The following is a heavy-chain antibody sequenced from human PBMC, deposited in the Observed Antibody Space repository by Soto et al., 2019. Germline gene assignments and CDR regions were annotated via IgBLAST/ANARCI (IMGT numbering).Heavy chain of an antibody. CDR1: GYSFTSYW. CDR2: IYPGDSDT. CDR3: MDV. J-gene: IGHJ6*02. D-gene: IGHD2-2*02. V-gene: IGHV5-51*01. Sequence: GESLKISCKGSGYSFTSYWIGWVRQMPGKGLEWMGIIYPGDSDTRYSPSFQGQVTISAEDTAVYYCARDPGVPAAIGPYYSGMDVWGQGTTVTV.